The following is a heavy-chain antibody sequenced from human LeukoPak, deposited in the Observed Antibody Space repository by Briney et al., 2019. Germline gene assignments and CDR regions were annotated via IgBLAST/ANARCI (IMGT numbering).Heavy chain of an antibody. D-gene: IGHD3-22*01. J-gene: IGHJ4*02. CDR3: ARVYDSSGHPGLNPGYYFDY. CDR2: INPSGGST. V-gene: IGHV1-46*01. CDR1: GYTSTSYY. Sequence: ASVKVSCKASGYTSTSYYMHWVRQAPGQGLEWMGIINPSGGSTSYAQKFQGRVTMTRDTSTSTVYMELSSLRSEDTAVYYCARVYDSSGHPGLNPGYYFDYWGQGTLVTVSS.